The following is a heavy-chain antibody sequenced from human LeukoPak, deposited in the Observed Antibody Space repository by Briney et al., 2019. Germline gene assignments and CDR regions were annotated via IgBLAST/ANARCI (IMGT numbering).Heavy chain of an antibody. CDR1: GYTFTSYG. CDR3: ARESHITREDY. D-gene: IGHD1-14*01. CDR2: ISASNGDT. J-gene: IGHJ4*02. V-gene: IGHV1-18*01. Sequence: GASVKVSCTASGYTFTSYGISWVRQAPGQGLEWMGWISASNGDTDYPQNLQGRVTMTTDTYTSTAYMELRSLTSDDTAIYYCARESHITREDYWGQGTLVTVSS.